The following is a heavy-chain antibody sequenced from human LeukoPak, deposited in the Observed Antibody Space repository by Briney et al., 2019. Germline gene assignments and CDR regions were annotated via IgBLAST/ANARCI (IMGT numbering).Heavy chain of an antibody. Sequence: GGSLRLPCGPWGFTFDDYGIGWVRQAPGKGLEWVSGINWNGGSTDYADSVKGRFTIARDNAKNSVYLQMSSLRVEDTALYHCVLTSGSGSYRGYLNYWGQGTLVTVSS. V-gene: IGHV3-20*01. J-gene: IGHJ4*02. D-gene: IGHD3-10*01. CDR3: VLTSGSGSYRGYLNY. CDR2: INWNGGST. CDR1: GFTFDDYG.